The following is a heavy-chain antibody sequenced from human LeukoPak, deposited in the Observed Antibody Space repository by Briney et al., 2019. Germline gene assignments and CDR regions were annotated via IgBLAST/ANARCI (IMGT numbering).Heavy chain of an antibody. Sequence: PSQTLSLTCTVSGGSISSGSYYWSWIRQPAGKGLEWIGRIYSSGKTNYNPSLKSRLTISVDASKNQFSLNLTSVTAADTAVYYCARDRDYGRDYYYVDVWGKGTTVTVSS. V-gene: IGHV4-61*02. CDR2: IYSSGKT. CDR3: ARDRDYGRDYYYVDV. CDR1: GGSISSGSYY. J-gene: IGHJ6*03. D-gene: IGHD4/OR15-4a*01.